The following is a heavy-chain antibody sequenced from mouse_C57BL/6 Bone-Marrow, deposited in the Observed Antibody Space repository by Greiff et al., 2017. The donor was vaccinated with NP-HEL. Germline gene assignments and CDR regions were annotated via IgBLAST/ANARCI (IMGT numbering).Heavy chain of an antibody. J-gene: IGHJ4*01. V-gene: IGHV5-17*01. CDR2: ISSGSSTI. CDR3: ARRDYYYGSSYLGAMDY. Sequence: EVKVLESGGGLVKPGGSLKLSCAASGFTFSDYGMHWVRQAPEKGLEWVAYISSGSSTIYYADTVKGRFTISRDNAKNTLFLQMTSLRSEDTALYYCARRDYYYGSSYLGAMDYWGQGTSVTVSS. D-gene: IGHD1-1*01. CDR1: GFTFSDYG.